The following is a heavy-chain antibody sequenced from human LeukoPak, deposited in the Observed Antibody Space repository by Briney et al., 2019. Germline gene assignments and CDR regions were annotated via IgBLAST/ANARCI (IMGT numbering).Heavy chain of an antibody. Sequence: GASVKVSCKASGYTFTGYYMHWVRQAPGQGLEWMGWINPNSGGTNYAQKLQGRVTMTRDTSISTAYMELSRLRSDDTAVYYCARASYYDSSGYYPQWYFDYWGQGTLVTVSS. CDR1: GYTFTGYY. V-gene: IGHV1-2*02. J-gene: IGHJ4*02. D-gene: IGHD3-22*01. CDR3: ARASYYDSSGYYPQWYFDY. CDR2: INPNSGGT.